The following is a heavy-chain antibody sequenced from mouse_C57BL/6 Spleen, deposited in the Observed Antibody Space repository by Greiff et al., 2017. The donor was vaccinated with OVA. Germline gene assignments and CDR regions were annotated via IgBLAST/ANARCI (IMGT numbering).Heavy chain of an antibody. CDR3: ARGYDYDVFAY. V-gene: IGHV1-82*01. D-gene: IGHD2-4*01. J-gene: IGHJ3*01. Sequence: QVQLQQSGPELVKPGASVEISCKASGYAFSSSWMNWVKQRPGKGLEWIGRIYPGDGDTNYNGKFKGKATLTADKSSSTAYMQLSSLTSEDSAVYFCARGYDYDVFAYWGQGTLVTVSA. CDR1: GYAFSSSW. CDR2: IYPGDGDT.